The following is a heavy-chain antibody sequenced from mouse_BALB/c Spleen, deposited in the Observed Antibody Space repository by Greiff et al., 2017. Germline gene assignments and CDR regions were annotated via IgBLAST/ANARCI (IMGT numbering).Heavy chain of an antibody. CDR1: GYTFTDYE. CDR3: TRRDWDVDY. V-gene: IGHV1-15*01. D-gene: IGHD4-1*01. J-gene: IGHJ2*01. CDR2: IDPETGGT. Sequence: SGAELVRPGASVTLSCKASGYTFTDYEMHWVKQTPVHGLEWIGAIDPETGGTAYNQKFKGKATLTADKSSSTAYMELRSLTSEDSAVYYCTRRDWDVDYWGQGTTLTVSS.